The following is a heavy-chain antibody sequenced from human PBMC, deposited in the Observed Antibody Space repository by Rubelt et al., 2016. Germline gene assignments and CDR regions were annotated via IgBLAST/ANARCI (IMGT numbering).Heavy chain of an antibody. Sequence: QVQLQESGPGLVKPSGTLSLTCAVSGGSISSNNYWRWVRQPPGKGLEWIGEVYHSGDTKYNPSLKGRVTMSLDKAKNCFSLQWGAVTAADTAVYYCARDSPDSNSWHFDYWGQGTLVTVSS. J-gene: IGHJ4*02. CDR2: VYHSGDT. V-gene: IGHV4-4*02. CDR3: ARDSPDSNSWHFDY. D-gene: IGHD6-19*01. CDR1: GGSISSNNY.